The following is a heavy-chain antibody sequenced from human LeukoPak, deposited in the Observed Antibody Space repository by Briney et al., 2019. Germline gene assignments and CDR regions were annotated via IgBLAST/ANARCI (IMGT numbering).Heavy chain of an antibody. CDR3: ARAFRARYFDL. V-gene: IGHV4-4*07. CDR1: GGSISGYH. J-gene: IGHJ2*01. CDR2: MYISGSA. Sequence: PSETLSLTCIVSGGSISGYHWSWIRQSAGKRLEWIGRMYISGSAYYNPSLKSRVTMSLDTSNHQFSLNLSSVTAADTAVYYCARAFRARYFDLWGRGTLVTVSS. D-gene: IGHD2/OR15-2a*01.